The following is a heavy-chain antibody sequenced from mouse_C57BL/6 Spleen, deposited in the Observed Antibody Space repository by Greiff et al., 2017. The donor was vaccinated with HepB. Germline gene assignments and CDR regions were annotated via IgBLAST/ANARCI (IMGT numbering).Heavy chain of an antibody. CDR3: VSQDYYSNYPCYFDV. J-gene: IGHJ1*03. V-gene: IGHV10-1*01. D-gene: IGHD2-5*01. CDR2: IRSKSNNYAT. Sequence: EVQVVESGGGLVQPKGSLKLSCAASGFSFNTYAMNWVRQAPGKGLEWVARIRSKSNNYATYYADSVKDRFTISRDDSESMLYLQMNNLKTEDTAMYYCVSQDYYSNYPCYFDVWGTGTTVTVSS. CDR1: GFSFNTYA.